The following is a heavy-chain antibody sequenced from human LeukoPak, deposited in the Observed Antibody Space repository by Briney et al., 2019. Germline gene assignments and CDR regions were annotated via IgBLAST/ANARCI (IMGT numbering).Heavy chain of an antibody. CDR3: AKRGNAISFFDP. Sequence: GGSLRLSCAASGFTFSNYGMHWVRQAPGKGLEWVSGLSGSGDITYYTDSVKGRFTISRDNSKNTLYLEMNNLRAEDTALYYCAKRGNAISFFDPWGQGTLVTVSS. D-gene: IGHD2/OR15-2a*01. CDR1: GFTFSNYG. V-gene: IGHV3-23*01. J-gene: IGHJ5*02. CDR2: LSGSGDIT.